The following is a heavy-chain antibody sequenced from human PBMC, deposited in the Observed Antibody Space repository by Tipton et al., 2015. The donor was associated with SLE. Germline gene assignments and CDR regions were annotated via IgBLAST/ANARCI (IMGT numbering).Heavy chain of an antibody. Sequence: TLSLTCTVSGGSISSGGYYWSWIRQHPGKGLEWIGYIYYSGSTHYNPSLKSRVTISVDTSKNQFSLKLSSVTAADTAVYYCAREKVGPGQGAFDIWGQGTMVTVSS. J-gene: IGHJ3*02. CDR2: IYYSGST. V-gene: IGHV4-31*03. D-gene: IGHD1-26*01. CDR3: AREKVGPGQGAFDI. CDR1: GGSISSGGYY.